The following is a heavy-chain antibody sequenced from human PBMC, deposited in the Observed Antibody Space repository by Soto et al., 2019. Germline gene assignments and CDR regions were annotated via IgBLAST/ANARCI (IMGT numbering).Heavy chain of an antibody. Sequence: GASVKVSCKASGYTFTGYFIHWVRQAPGQGLEWMGWINPNSGGTNYAETFQGRVTMTRATSISTVYMELSRLTSDDTAVYFCARKYLRINSWYEASMDVWGQGTTVTVS. CDR1: GYTFTGYF. J-gene: IGHJ6*02. CDR3: ARKYLRINSWYEASMDV. CDR2: INPNSGGT. D-gene: IGHD6-13*01. V-gene: IGHV1-2*02.